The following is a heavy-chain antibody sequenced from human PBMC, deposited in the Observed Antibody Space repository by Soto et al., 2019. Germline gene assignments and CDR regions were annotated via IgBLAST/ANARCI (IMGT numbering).Heavy chain of an antibody. J-gene: IGHJ4*02. Sequence: ASETLSLTCAVYGGSFSGYYWSWIRQPPGKGLEWIGEINHSGSTSYNPSLKSRVTISVDTSKNQFSLKLSSVTAADTAVYYCARVTQNYDILTGSPYYFDYWGQGTLVTVSS. D-gene: IGHD3-9*01. CDR2: INHSGST. CDR3: ARVTQNYDILTGSPYYFDY. V-gene: IGHV4-34*01. CDR1: GGSFSGYY.